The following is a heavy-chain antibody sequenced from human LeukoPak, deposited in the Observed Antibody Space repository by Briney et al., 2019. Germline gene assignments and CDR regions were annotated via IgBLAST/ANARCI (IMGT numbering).Heavy chain of an antibody. CDR1: GFSFGNYW. CDR2: IKFDGSDT. CDR3: ARDHLITSAGNDY. V-gene: IGHV3-7*01. D-gene: IGHD6-13*01. J-gene: IGHJ4*02. Sequence: PGGSLRLSCAASGFSFGNYWMSWVRQAPGKGLEWMANIKFDGSDTFYVDSVKGRFTISRDNAKNSLYLQMNSLRAEDTALYYCARDHLITSAGNDYWGQGTLVTVSS.